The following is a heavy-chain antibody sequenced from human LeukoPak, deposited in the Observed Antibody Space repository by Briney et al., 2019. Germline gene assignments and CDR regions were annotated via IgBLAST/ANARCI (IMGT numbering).Heavy chain of an antibody. V-gene: IGHV3-23*01. CDR1: GFVFSTYT. Sequence: QTGGSLRLSCAASGFVFSTYTMTWVRQATGKGLEWVSSITGSSGHTYYADSVKGRFTISRDNSKNTLYLQMNSLRAEDTAVYYCAKDRSIAARAGDYWGQGTLVTVSS. D-gene: IGHD6-6*01. CDR2: ITGSSGHT. CDR3: AKDRSIAARAGDY. J-gene: IGHJ4*02.